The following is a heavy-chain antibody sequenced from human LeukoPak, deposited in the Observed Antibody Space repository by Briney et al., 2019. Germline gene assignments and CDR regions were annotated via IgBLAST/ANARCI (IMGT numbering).Heavy chain of an antibody. Sequence: SETLSLTCTVSGYSISSGYYWGWIRQPPGKGLEWIGSIHHSGSTFHNPSLKSRVTISEDTSKNQFSLKLNSVTAADTAAYYCAREANWNYGYWGQGTLVTVSS. CDR1: GYSISSGYY. V-gene: IGHV4-38-2*02. D-gene: IGHD1-7*01. J-gene: IGHJ4*02. CDR3: AREANWNYGY. CDR2: IHHSGST.